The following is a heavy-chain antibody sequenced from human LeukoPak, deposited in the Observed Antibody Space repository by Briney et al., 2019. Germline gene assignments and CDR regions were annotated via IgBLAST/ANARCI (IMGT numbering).Heavy chain of an antibody. CDR3: AKGASSGWYFDYYYYYMDV. V-gene: IGHV3-30*04. Sequence: GRSLRLSCAASGFTFSSYAMHWVRQAPGKGLEWVAVISYDGSNKYYADSVKGRFTISRDNSKNTLYLQMNSLRAEDTAVYYCAKGASSGWYFDYYYYYMDVWGKGTTVTVSS. D-gene: IGHD6-19*01. CDR2: ISYDGSNK. J-gene: IGHJ6*03. CDR1: GFTFSSYA.